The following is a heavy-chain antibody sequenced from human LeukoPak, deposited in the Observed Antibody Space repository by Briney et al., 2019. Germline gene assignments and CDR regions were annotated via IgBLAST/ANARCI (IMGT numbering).Heavy chain of an antibody. CDR3: ARDRYCVSTNCPYDC. D-gene: IGHD2-2*01. V-gene: IGHV3-23*01. Sequence: GGSLRLSCAASGFTSSDYTMNWVRQSPQKGLEWVSGISVSDDSTHYADSVKGRFTISRDKSNNVLHLQMNSLRAEDTAVYYCARDRYCVSTNCPYDCWGQGTPVTVSS. CDR2: ISVSDDST. J-gene: IGHJ4*02. CDR1: GFTSSDYT.